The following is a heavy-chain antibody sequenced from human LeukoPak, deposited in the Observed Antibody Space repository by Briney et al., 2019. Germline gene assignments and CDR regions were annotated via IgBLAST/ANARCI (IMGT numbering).Heavy chain of an antibody. CDR1: GDSVSSKNGA. CDR3: ARDLGTSGWYTFDF. V-gene: IGHV6-1*01. CDR2: TYYRSKWYD. Sequence: SQTLSLTCAISGDSVSSKNGAWNWIRQSPWRGLEWLGRTYYRSKWYDEYADSVKGRVTISPDTLKKQFSLHVYSVTPEDTAVYYCARDLGTSGWYTFDFWGQGTLVTVSS. D-gene: IGHD6-19*01. J-gene: IGHJ5*01.